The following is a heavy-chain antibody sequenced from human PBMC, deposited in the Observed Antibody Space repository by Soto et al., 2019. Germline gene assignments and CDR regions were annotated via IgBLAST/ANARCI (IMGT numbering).Heavy chain of an antibody. Sequence: LVESGGALVKPGGSLRLSCAASGFIFRDWFISWIRQAPRKGLEWISYISKDSGRATRYDDSVKGLFTISRDNAKHSLFLQMNNLTVEDTAVYYCAKENWATPDSWGQGTLVTVSS. D-gene: IGHD7-27*01. CDR2: ISKDSGRAT. CDR3: AKENWATPDS. V-gene: IGHV3-11*01. CDR1: GFIFRDWF. J-gene: IGHJ4*02.